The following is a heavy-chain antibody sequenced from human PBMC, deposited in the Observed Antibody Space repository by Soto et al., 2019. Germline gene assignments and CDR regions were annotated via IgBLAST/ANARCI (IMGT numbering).Heavy chain of an antibody. V-gene: IGHV5-51*01. CDR1: GYRFANYW. J-gene: IGHJ6*02. D-gene: IGHD6-19*01. Sequence: PRGSLKISCKGSGYRFANYWIGWVRQMPGKGLEWMGIIYPGDSDTRYSPSFQGQVTISADKSISTAYLQWSSLKASDTAMYYCARPREAGKYYYGVDVWGQGTTVTVSS. CDR2: IYPGDSDT. CDR3: ARPREAGKYYYGVDV.